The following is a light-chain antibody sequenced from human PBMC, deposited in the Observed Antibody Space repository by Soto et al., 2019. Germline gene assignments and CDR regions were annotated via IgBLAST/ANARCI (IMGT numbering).Light chain of an antibody. CDR2: DAS. V-gene: IGKV3-20*01. J-gene: IGKJ5*01. CDR1: QSLNRRY. CDR3: QQYAISLPIT. Sequence: IVLAQCPGNLSLYPGEGPTLSCRASQSLNRRYLAWYQPKPGQATRLLIYDASRRANDIPDRFSGSGSGADFTLTITRLEPEDFSMYDCQQYAISLPITFGQGTRLEI.